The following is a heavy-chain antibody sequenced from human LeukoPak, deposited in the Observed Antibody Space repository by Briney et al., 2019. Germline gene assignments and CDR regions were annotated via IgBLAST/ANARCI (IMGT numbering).Heavy chain of an antibody. CDR2: IRYDGSNK. CDR3: AKDQRSMVRGVIIYFFDY. Sequence: GGSLRLSCAASGFTFSSYGMRWVRQAPGKGLEWVAFIRYDGSNKYYADSVKGRFTISRDNSKNTLYLQMNSLRAEDTAVYYCAKDQRSMVRGVIIYFFDYWGQGTLVTVSS. CDR1: GFTFSSYG. D-gene: IGHD3-10*01. J-gene: IGHJ4*02. V-gene: IGHV3-30*02.